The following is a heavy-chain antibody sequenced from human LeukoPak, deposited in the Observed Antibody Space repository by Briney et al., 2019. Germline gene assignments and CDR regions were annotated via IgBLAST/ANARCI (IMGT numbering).Heavy chain of an antibody. CDR2: INPNSGGT. CDR1: GYTFTDYY. J-gene: IGHJ3*02. V-gene: IGHV1-2*02. Sequence: ASVKVSCKASGYTFTDYYLHWVRQAPGQGLEWMGWINPNSGGTNYAQTFQGRVTMTRDTSISTAYMELSSLRSEDTAVYYCAREWLADAFDIWGQGTMVTVSS. CDR3: AREWLADAFDI. D-gene: IGHD3-22*01.